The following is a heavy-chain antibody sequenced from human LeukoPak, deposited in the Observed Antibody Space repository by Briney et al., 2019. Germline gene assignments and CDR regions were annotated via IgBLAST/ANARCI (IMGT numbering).Heavy chain of an antibody. CDR2: MYNSKTT. J-gene: IGHJ4*02. Sequence: SETLSLTCTVSGDSISSYYWSWIRQPPGKGLEWIGYMYNSKTTNHNPSLKSRVTISLDTSKNQCSLKLSSVTAADTAVYYCARLGSGSASPLFDYWGQGTLVTVSS. V-gene: IGHV4-59*01. CDR1: GDSISSYY. CDR3: ARLGSGSASPLFDY. D-gene: IGHD3-22*01.